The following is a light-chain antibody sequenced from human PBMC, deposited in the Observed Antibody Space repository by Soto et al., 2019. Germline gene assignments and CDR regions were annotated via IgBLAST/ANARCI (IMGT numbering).Light chain of an antibody. CDR3: CSYAGRNGLI. J-gene: IGLJ2*01. CDR2: DVN. V-gene: IGLV2-23*02. CDR1: NGDVGSYYL. Sequence: QSALTQPASVSGAPGQSITISCTGTNGDVGSYYLVSWYQRYPGEAPNLIIYDVNKRPSGIANRFSGSKSGNTASLTISGLQAEDEAEYGCCSYAGRNGLIFGGGTKLTVL.